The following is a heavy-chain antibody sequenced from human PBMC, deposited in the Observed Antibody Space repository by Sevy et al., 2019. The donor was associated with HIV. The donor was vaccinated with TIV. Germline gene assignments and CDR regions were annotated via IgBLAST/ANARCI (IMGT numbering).Heavy chain of an antibody. J-gene: IGHJ4*02. Sequence: ASVKVSCKASGCTFTNYGISWVRQAPGQGLEWMGWISAYNGNTKYAQKLQGRVTITTDTSTSTVDMELRSLRSDDTAVYYCARDQDYSSGWHLDYWGRGTLVTVSS. V-gene: IGHV1-18*01. CDR2: ISAYNGNT. D-gene: IGHD6-19*01. CDR3: ARDQDYSSGWHLDY. CDR1: GCTFTNYG.